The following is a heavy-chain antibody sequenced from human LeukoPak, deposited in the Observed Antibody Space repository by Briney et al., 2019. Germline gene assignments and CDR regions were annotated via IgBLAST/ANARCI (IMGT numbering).Heavy chain of an antibody. J-gene: IGHJ4*02. CDR1: GYTFTGYY. D-gene: IGHD2-15*01. CDR2: INPNSGGT. Sequence: ASVKVSCKASGYTFTGYYMHWVRQAPGQGLEWMGWINPNSGGTNYAQKFQGRVTMTRDTSISTAYMELSRLRSDDTAVYYCARDPLGYCSGGSCYGGVTSFDYWGQGTLVTVSS. CDR3: ARDPLGYCSGGSCYGGVTSFDY. V-gene: IGHV1-2*02.